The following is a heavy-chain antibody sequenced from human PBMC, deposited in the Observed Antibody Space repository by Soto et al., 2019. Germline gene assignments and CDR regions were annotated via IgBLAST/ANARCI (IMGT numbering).Heavy chain of an antibody. J-gene: IGHJ5*01. Sequence: EVQLVETGGGLTQPGGSLRLSCAVSGFNVSSNSMNWVRQAPGKGLEWLSLIHSDANTKYADSVKGRFTISRDSSENKFYLQMNSLRAEDTGMYYCARHVWLESWGQGTLVTVSS. CDR1: GFNVSSNS. CDR3: ARHVWLES. CDR2: IHSDANT. V-gene: IGHV3-53*02.